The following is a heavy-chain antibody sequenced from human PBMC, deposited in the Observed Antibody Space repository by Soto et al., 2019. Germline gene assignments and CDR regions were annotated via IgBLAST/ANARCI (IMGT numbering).Heavy chain of an antibody. CDR3: ARALVLGVGALSQ. CDR2: ISDSGSLT. J-gene: IGHJ4*02. V-gene: IGHV3-11*01. Sequence: GGSLRLSCAASGFTFGAYYMSWIRQAPGKGLEWVSYISDSGSLTHYGDSVKGRFTISRDNAKASLYLQMDSLRAEDTAIYYCARALVLGVGALSQWGQGTLVTVSS. CDR1: GFTFGAYY. D-gene: IGHD1-26*01.